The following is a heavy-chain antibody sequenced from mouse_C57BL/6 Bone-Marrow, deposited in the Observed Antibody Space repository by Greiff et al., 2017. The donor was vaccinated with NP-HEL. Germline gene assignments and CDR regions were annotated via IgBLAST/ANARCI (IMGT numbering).Heavy chain of an antibody. V-gene: IGHV10-1*01. CDR1: GFSFNTYA. J-gene: IGHJ2*01. Sequence: EVQRVESGGGLVQPKGSLKLSCAASGFSFNTYAMNWVRQAPGKGLEWVARIRSKSNNYATYYADSVKDRFTISRDDSESMLYLQMNNLKTEDTAMYYCVRVGGGDYFDYWGQGTTLTVSS. CDR3: VRVGGGDYFDY. CDR2: IRSKSNNYAT.